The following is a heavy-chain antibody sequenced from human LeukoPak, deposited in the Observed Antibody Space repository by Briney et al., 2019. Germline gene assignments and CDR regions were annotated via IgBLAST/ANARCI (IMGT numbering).Heavy chain of an antibody. V-gene: IGHV3-33*01. CDR3: ARDRDVYSSRWNRNFAY. J-gene: IGHJ4*02. CDR2: IWYDGSNK. Sequence: GRSLRLSCAASGFTFSNHGMHWVRQAPGKGLEWVAIIWYDGSNKYYADSVKGRFTISRDNSKNTLYLQMNSLRAEDTAVYYCARDRDVYSSRWNRNFAYWGQGTLVTVSA. CDR1: GFTFSNHG. D-gene: IGHD6-13*01.